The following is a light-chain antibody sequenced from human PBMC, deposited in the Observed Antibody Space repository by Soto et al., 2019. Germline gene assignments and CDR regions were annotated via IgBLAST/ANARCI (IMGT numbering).Light chain of an antibody. V-gene: IGKV1-39*01. CDR2: LAS. CDR3: QQSYSPYT. Sequence: DIQMNQSPSSLSASVGDRVSLTCRASQSISKYLNWYQQKPGKAPKLLIYLASSLESGVPSRFSGSGSGTDFTLTISSLQPDDFATYYCQQSYSPYTFGQGTKLEIK. J-gene: IGKJ2*01. CDR1: QSISKY.